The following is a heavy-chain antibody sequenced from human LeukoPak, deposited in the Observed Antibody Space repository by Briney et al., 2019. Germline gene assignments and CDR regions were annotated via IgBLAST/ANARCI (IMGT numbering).Heavy chain of an antibody. CDR1: GGSISSSNYY. D-gene: IGHD6-13*01. CDR2: IYYSGST. Sequence: PSETLSLTSTVSGGSISSSNYYWGWFRQPPGKGLEWIGSIYYSGSTYYNPSLTSRVTISVDMSKNQFSLKLSSVTAADTAVYYCARRVAAAGHFDYWGQGTLVTVSS. J-gene: IGHJ4*02. CDR3: ARRVAAAGHFDY. V-gene: IGHV4-39*01.